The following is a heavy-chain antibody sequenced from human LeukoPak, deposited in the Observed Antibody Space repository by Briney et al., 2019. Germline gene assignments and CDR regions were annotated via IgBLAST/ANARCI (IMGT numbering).Heavy chain of an antibody. D-gene: IGHD3-16*02. CDR1: GGTISSGGNY. Sequence: SETLSLTCTVSGGTISSGGNYWSWLRQLPGKGLEWIGYIYYVGNTNYNPSLKSRLSMSVDTSNNQFSLRLTSVTAADTAVYYCARVEVIGSTRYFDYWGQGAMVSVSS. V-gene: IGHV4-31*03. CDR3: ARVEVIGSTRYFDY. CDR2: IYYVGNT. J-gene: IGHJ4*02.